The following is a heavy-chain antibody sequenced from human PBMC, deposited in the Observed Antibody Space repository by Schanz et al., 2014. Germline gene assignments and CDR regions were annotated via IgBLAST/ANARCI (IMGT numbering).Heavy chain of an antibody. CDR2: INTGSGDT. J-gene: IGHJ4*02. CDR1: EYSFTSYS. Sequence: QVHLVQYGAEVKRPGASVKVSCKASEYSFTSYSMHWVRQAPGQRLEWMGWINTGSGDTKYSQNFQGRVTITRDTSASTAYMELSSLRSEDTAVYSCARGIGGYGANNYFDYWGQGTLVTVSS. V-gene: IGHV1-3*04. CDR3: ARGIGGYGANNYFDY. D-gene: IGHD5-12*01.